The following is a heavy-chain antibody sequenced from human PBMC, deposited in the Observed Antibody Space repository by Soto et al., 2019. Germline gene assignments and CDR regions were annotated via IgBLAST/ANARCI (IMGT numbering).Heavy chain of an antibody. CDR1: GFTFSSYW. CDR3: ARDSQQLYCSGGSCYLGDAFDI. V-gene: IGHV3-74*01. J-gene: IGHJ3*02. D-gene: IGHD2-15*01. CDR2: INSDGSST. Sequence: GGSLRLSCAASGFTFSSYWMHWVRQAPGKGLVWVSRINSDGSSTSYADSVKGRFTISRDNAKNTLYLQMNSLRAEDTAVYYCARDSQQLYCSGGSCYLGDAFDIWGQGTMVTVSS.